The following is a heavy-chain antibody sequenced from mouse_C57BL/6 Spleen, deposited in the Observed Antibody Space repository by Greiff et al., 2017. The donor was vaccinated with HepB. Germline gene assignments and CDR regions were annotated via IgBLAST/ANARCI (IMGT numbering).Heavy chain of an antibody. CDR1: GYTFTSYW. D-gene: IGHD1-1*01. V-gene: IGHV1-69*01. J-gene: IGHJ2*01. CDR3: ASHGSSYYY. CDR2: IDPSDSYT. Sequence: VQLQQPGAELVMPGASVKLSCKASGYTFTSYWMHWVKQRPGQGLEWIGEIDPSDSYTNYNQKFKGKSTLTVDKSSSTAYMQLSSLTSEDSAVYYCASHGSSYYYWGQGTTLTVSS.